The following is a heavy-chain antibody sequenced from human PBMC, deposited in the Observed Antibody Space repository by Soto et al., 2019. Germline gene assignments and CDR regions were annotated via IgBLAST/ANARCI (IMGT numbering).Heavy chain of an antibody. J-gene: IGHJ4*02. CDR3: AKDVWAANMVRGPSGSY. CDR1: GFTFSSYA. CDR2: VSGRGGST. D-gene: IGHD3-10*01. V-gene: IGHV3-23*01. Sequence: EVQLLESGGGLVQPGGSLRLSCAASGFTFSSYAMSWVRQAPGKGLEWVSAVSGRGGSTYYADSVKGRFTISRDNSKNTLYLQMNSLRSEDTAVYYCAKDVWAANMVRGPSGSYWGQGTLVTVSS.